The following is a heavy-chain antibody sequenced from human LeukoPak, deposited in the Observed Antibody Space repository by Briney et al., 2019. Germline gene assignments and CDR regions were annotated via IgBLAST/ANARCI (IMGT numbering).Heavy chain of an antibody. V-gene: IGHV4-34*01. CDR2: INHSGST. J-gene: IGHJ3*02. Sequence: PSETLSLTCAVYGGSFSGYYWSWIRQPPGKGLEWIGGINHSGSTNYNPSLKSRVTISVDTSKNQFSLKLSSVTAADTAVYYCARASGWYLLDAFDIWGQGTMVTVSS. CDR3: ARASGWYLLDAFDI. D-gene: IGHD6-19*01. CDR1: GGSFSGYY.